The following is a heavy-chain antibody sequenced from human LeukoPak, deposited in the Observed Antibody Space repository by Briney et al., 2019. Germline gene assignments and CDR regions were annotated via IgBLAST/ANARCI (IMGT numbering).Heavy chain of an antibody. D-gene: IGHD3-22*01. V-gene: IGHV1-18*01. CDR2: ISAYNGNT. J-gene: IGHJ4*02. CDR1: GYTFTNYG. Sequence: ASVKVSCKASGYTFTNYGISWVRQAPGQGLEWMGWISAYNGNTNYAQKLQDRVTMTTDTSTSTAYMELRNLRSDDTAVYYCARDRIGLLRMIVGYWGQGTLVTVSS. CDR3: ARDRIGLLRMIVGY.